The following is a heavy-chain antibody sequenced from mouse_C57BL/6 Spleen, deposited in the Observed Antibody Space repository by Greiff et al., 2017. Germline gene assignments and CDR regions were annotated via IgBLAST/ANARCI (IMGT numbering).Heavy chain of an antibody. D-gene: IGHD2-4*01. V-gene: IGHV5-4*01. CDR1: GFTFSSYA. CDR2: ISDGGSYT. J-gene: IGHJ3*01. CDR3: ARGRDYDYGFAY. Sequence: EVQGVESGGGLVKPGGSLKLSCAASGFTFSSYAMSWVRQTPEKRLEWVATISDGGSYTYYPDNVKGRFTISRDNAKNNLYLQMSHLKSEDTAMYYCARGRDYDYGFAYWGQGTLVTVSA.